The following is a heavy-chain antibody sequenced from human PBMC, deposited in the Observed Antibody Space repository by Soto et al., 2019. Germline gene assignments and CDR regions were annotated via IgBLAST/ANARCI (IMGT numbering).Heavy chain of an antibody. Sequence: SETLSLTCAVYGGSFSGYYWSWIRQPPGKGLEWIGEINHSGSTNYNPSLKSRVTISVDTSKNQFSLKLSSVTAADTAVYYCARGDKDGSGSYPFDYWGQGTLVTVSS. CDR3: ARGDKDGSGSYPFDY. CDR2: INHSGST. J-gene: IGHJ4*02. D-gene: IGHD3-10*01. CDR1: GGSFSGYY. V-gene: IGHV4-34*01.